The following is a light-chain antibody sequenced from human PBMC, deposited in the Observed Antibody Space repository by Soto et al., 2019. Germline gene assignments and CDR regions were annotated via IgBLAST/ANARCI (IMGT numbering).Light chain of an antibody. CDR1: QSLVHSDGKTY. V-gene: IGKV2-24*01. J-gene: IGKJ2*01. CDR2: MIS. Sequence: DIVMTQTPLSSPVTLGQPASISCRSSQSLVHSDGKTYLSWLQQRPGQPPRVLMYMISRRFSGVPDRFSGSGAGTDFTLKISRVEAEDVGVYYCMQGTDFPHTFGQGTKLEIK. CDR3: MQGTDFPHT.